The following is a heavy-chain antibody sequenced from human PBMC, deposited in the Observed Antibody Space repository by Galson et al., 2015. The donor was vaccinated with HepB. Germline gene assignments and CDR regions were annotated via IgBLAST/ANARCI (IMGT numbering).Heavy chain of an antibody. J-gene: IGHJ4*02. D-gene: IGHD3-22*01. CDR3: AKDFGTGYYEFDY. CDR2: ITWDGANR. V-gene: IGHV3-43*02. CDR1: GFTFDDYA. Sequence: SLRLSCAASGFTFDDYAMHWVRQAPGKGLEWVSLITWDGANRYYGDSVKGRFTISRDNSKNSLYLQMDSLRTEDTALYYCAKDFGTGYYEFDYWGRGTLVTVS.